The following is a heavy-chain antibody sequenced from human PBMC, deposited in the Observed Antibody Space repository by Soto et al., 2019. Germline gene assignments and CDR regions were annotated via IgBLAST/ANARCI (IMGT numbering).Heavy chain of an antibody. V-gene: IGHV4-39*01. CDR1: GDTISSYNYY. CDR2: IYYSGNT. Sequence: PSETLSLTCTVSGDTISSYNYYWGWIRQPPGKGLEWIGSIYYSGNTYYNPSLKSRVTISVYTYKNQFPLTLNSGTAADTAVYYCGRQGYYDSSCYYGFGYWGQGTLVTVSS. CDR3: GRQGYYDSSCYYGFGY. D-gene: IGHD3-22*01. J-gene: IGHJ4*02.